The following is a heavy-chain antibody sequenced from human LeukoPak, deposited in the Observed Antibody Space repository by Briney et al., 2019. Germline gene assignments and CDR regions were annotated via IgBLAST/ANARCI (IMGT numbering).Heavy chain of an antibody. CDR2: IKTDGSET. CDR3: VKNDGWFHLAQ. CDR1: GFTFSGYS. V-gene: IGHV3-7*03. D-gene: IGHD6-19*01. J-gene: IGHJ4*02. Sequence: GGSLRLSCTASGFTFSGYSMNWIRQAPGKGLEWVGHIKTDGSETYYLDSLKGRISISRDNTNNALYLQMNSLRVEDTAVYYCVKNDGWFHLAQWGQGTLVTVSS.